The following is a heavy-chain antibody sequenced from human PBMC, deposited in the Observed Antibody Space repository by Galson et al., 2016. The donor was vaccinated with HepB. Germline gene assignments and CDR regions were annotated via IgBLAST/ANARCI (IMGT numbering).Heavy chain of an antibody. Sequence: SCKASGYTFTSYGIGWVRQAPGQGLEWMGWISAYKGDTNYAQKLQGRVTMTTDTSTNTAYMELRSLRHDHTAGYYCARGGSTWIYYGMDVWGQGTTVTVSS. J-gene: IGHJ6*02. V-gene: IGHV1-18*01. CDR1: GYTFTSYG. D-gene: IGHD6-13*01. CDR2: ISAYKGDT. CDR3: ARGGSTWIYYGMDV.